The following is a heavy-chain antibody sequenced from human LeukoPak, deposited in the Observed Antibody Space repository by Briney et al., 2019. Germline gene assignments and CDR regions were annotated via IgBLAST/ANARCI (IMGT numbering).Heavy chain of an antibody. Sequence: GGSLRLSCVASGFKFSDSYMNWIRQAPGKGLEWISYISTSGSTMYYADSVKGRFTISRDNAKNSLYLQMNSLRAEDTAVYYCARRGYCSSTSCPWGQGTLVTVSS. CDR1: GFKFSDSY. CDR2: ISTSGSTM. CDR3: ARRGYCSSTSCP. V-gene: IGHV3-11*04. D-gene: IGHD2-2*03. J-gene: IGHJ5*02.